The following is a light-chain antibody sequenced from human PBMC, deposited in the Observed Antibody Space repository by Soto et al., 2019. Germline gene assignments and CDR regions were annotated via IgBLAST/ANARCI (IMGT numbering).Light chain of an antibody. Sequence: QSVLTQPPSVSAAPGQKVTISCSGSSSNIGNNYVSWYQQLPGTAPNLVIFEVNKRPSGVPDRFSGSKSGNTASLTVSGLQTEDEADYYCNSYAGSKNFVFGTGTKVTVL. V-gene: IGLV2-8*01. CDR3: NSYAGSKNFV. J-gene: IGLJ1*01. CDR2: EVN. CDR1: SSNIGNNY.